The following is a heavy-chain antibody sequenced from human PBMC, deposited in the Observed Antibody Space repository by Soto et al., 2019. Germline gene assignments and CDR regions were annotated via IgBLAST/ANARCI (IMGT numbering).Heavy chain of an antibody. CDR2: IIPIFGTA. CDR3: GSRYYYDSSGYYPFAY. Sequence: SVKVSCKASGGTFSSYAISWVRQAPGQGLEWMGGIIPIFGTANYAQKFQGRVTITADESTSTAYMELSSLRSEDTAVYYCGSRYYYDSSGYYPFAYSGQRSSVTVSS. V-gene: IGHV1-69*13. CDR1: GGTFSSYA. J-gene: IGHJ4*02. D-gene: IGHD3-22*01.